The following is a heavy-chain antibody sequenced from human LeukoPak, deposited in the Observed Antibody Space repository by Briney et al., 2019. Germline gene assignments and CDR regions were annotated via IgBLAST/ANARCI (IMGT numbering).Heavy chain of an antibody. V-gene: IGHV5-51*01. Sequence: GASLKISCKGSGYSFTSYWIGWVRQMPGKGMEWMGIIYPGDSDTRYSPSFQGQVTISADKSISTAYLQWSSLRASDTAMYYCARRSYDFWSGYLFDYWGQGTLVTVSS. CDR2: IYPGDSDT. D-gene: IGHD3-3*01. CDR3: ARRSYDFWSGYLFDY. CDR1: GYSFTSYW. J-gene: IGHJ4*02.